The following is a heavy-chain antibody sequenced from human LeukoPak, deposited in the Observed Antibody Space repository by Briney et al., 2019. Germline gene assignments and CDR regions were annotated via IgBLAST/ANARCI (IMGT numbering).Heavy chain of an antibody. V-gene: IGHV1-69*05. CDR3: ARDNTLVVDP. D-gene: IGHD3-22*01. CDR1: GGTFSSYA. J-gene: IGHJ5*02. CDR2: IIPIFGTA. Sequence: SVKVSCKASGGTFSSYAISWVRQAPGQGLEWMGGIIPIFGTANYPQKFQGRVTITTDESTSTAYMELSSLRSEDTAVYYCARDNTLVVDPWGQGTLVTVSS.